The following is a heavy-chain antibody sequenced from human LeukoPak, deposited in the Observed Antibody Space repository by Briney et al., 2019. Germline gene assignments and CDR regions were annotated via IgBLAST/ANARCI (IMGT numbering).Heavy chain of an antibody. Sequence: GGSLRLSCLASGFTFSSYAMDWVRQAPGQGLQWVSAVGTSADTYYADSVRGRFTISRDNSKNTLYLQMDSLRAEDTAIYYCTRKTPGRTPFDYWGQGILVTVSS. V-gene: IGHV3-23*01. D-gene: IGHD2-15*01. CDR2: VGTSADT. CDR3: TRKTPGRTPFDY. CDR1: GFTFSSYA. J-gene: IGHJ4*02.